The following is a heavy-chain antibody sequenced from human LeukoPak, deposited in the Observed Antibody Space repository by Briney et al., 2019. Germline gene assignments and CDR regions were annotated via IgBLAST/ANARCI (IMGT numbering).Heavy chain of an antibody. Sequence: PGGSLRLSCEASGFTVSTNYITWVRQAPGKGLEWVSLIHSGGSTYYADSVRGRFTISRDNSKNTVYLQMKSLRAEDTAVYYCARLRPKDSSGYYVDAFDIWGQGTMVTVSS. J-gene: IGHJ3*02. CDR2: IHSGGST. D-gene: IGHD3-22*01. CDR1: GFTVSTNY. V-gene: IGHV3-66*04. CDR3: ARLRPKDSSGYYVDAFDI.